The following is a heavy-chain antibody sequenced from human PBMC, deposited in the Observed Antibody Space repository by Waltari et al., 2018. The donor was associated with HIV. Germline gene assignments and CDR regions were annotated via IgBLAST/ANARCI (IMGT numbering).Heavy chain of an antibody. V-gene: IGHV1-46*01. CDR3: VRGIGDP. Sequence: QVQLVQSGDEVKKPGAAVKVSCKASGYTFTSYNMHWVRQAPGQGLEWMGIINPSGGSTTYAQKFHGRVTMTRDTSTSTVYMELSSLRSYDTAVYYCVRGIGDPWGQGTLVTVSS. CDR2: INPSGGST. CDR1: GYTFTSYN. J-gene: IGHJ5*02.